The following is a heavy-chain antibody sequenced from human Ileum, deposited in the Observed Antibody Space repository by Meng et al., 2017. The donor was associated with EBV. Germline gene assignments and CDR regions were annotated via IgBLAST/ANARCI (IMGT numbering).Heavy chain of an antibody. CDR2: INADNGNT. CDR1: GYTFSNYA. Sequence: HVQLLHSGAEVKKPGASWKLSCKASGYTFSNYAIHWGRQAPGQRPEWMGWINADNGNTKYSQKFQGRVTITRNTPTSTVYMDVRSLRSEDTAVYFCARVERGVKFDKWGQGTLVTVSS. V-gene: IGHV1-3*01. CDR3: ARVERGVKFDK. D-gene: IGHD2-21*01. J-gene: IGHJ4*01.